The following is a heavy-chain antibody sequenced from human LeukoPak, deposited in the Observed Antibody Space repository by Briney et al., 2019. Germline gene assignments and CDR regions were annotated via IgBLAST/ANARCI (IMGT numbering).Heavy chain of an antibody. CDR3: ATQMATIRYFDY. CDR1: GGSISSGGYY. V-gene: IGHV4-31*03. D-gene: IGHD5-24*01. J-gene: IGHJ4*02. Sequence: PSQTLSLTCTVSGGSISSGGYYGSWIRQHPGKGLEWIGYIYYSGSTYYNPSLKSRVTISVDTSKNQFSLKLSSVTAADTAVYYCATQMATIRYFDYWGQGTLVAVSS. CDR2: IYYSGST.